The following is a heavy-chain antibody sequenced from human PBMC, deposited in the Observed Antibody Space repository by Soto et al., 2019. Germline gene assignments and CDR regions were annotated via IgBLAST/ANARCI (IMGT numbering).Heavy chain of an antibody. D-gene: IGHD2-15*01. CDR3: ASQGCSGGSCYGNWFDP. Sequence: EVQLVQSGEEVKKPGESLRISCKGSGYSFTSYWISWVRQMPGKGLEWMGRIDPSDSYTNYSPSFQGHGTISADKSISTAYLKWSGLKAWDTAMYYCASQGCSGGSCYGNWFDPWGQGTLVTVSS. CDR1: GYSFTSYW. CDR2: IDPSDSYT. J-gene: IGHJ5*02. V-gene: IGHV5-10-1*01.